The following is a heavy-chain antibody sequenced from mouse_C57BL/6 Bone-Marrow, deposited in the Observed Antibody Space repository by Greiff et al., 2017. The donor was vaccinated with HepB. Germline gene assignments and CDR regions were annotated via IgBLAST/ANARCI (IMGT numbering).Heavy chain of an antibody. V-gene: IGHV1-82*01. J-gene: IGHJ1*03. CDR1: GYAFSSSW. CDR2: IYPGDGDT. D-gene: IGHD1-1*01. Sequence: VQVVESGPELVKPGASVKISCKASGYAFSSSWMNWVKQRPGKGLEWIGRIYPGDGDTNYNGKFKGKATLTADKSSSTAYMQLSSLTSEDSAVYFCAENGHWYFDVWGTGTTVTVS. CDR3: AENGHWYFDV.